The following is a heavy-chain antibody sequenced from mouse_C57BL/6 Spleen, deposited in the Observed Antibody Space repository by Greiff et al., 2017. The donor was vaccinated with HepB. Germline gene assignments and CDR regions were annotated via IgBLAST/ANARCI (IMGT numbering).Heavy chain of an antibody. Sequence: EVQLQQSGPGLVKPSQTVFLTCTVTGISITTGNYRWSWIRQFPGNKLEWIGYIYYSGTITYNPSLTSRTTITRDTPKNQFVLEMNSLTAEDTATYYCARDDYDYPFDYGGQGTTLTVSS. CDR1: GISITTGNYR. D-gene: IGHD2-4*01. CDR3: ARDDYDYPFDY. CDR2: IYYSGTI. V-gene: IGHV3-5*01. J-gene: IGHJ2*01.